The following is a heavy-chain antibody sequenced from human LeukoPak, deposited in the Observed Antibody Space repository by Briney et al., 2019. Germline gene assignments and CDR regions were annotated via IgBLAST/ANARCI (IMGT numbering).Heavy chain of an antibody. CDR3: AKTFAQTVTSPPHDY. V-gene: IGHV3-7*01. D-gene: IGHD4-17*01. CDR1: GFTFSTYW. J-gene: IGHJ4*02. CDR2: IRQDGSEK. Sequence: GGSLRLSCAASGFTFSTYWMSWVRQAPGKGLEWVANIRQDGSEKYYVDSVKGRFTISRDNAKNSLYLQMNSLRAEDTAVYYCAKTFAQTVTSPPHDYWGQGTLVTVSS.